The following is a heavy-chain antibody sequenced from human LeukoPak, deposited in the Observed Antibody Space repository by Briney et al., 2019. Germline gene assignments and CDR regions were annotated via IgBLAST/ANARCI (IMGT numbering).Heavy chain of an antibody. Sequence: SETLSLTCTVSGGSISSGSYYWGWIRQPPGKGLEWIGSIYYTGSTYYNPSLKSRVTISVDTSKNQFSLSLSSVTAADTAVYYCVMYYYDYSGWNNWFDPWGQGTLVTVSS. D-gene: IGHD3-22*01. CDR1: GGSISSGSYY. CDR3: VMYYYDYSGWNNWFDP. CDR2: IYYTGST. J-gene: IGHJ5*02. V-gene: IGHV4-39*07.